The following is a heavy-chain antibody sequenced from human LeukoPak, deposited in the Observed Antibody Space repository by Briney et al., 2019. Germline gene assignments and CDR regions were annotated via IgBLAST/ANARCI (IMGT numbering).Heavy chain of an antibody. J-gene: IGHJ4*02. CDR3: VKGGGTVVDY. CDR1: GLTFSNYW. Sequence: PGGSLRLSCAASGLTFSNYWMHWVRQAPGKGLVWVSRINSDGSSTTYADSLKGRFTVSRHNAKNTLYLQMNSLRAEDTAVYYCVKGGGTVVDYWGQGALVTVSS. CDR2: INSDGSST. D-gene: IGHD3-16*01. V-gene: IGHV3-74*01.